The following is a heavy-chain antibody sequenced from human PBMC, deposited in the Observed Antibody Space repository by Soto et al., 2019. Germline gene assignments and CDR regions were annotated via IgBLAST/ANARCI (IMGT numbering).Heavy chain of an antibody. CDR3: ATAAIIGGPAFDI. CDR1: GFTFSDYY. J-gene: IGHJ3*02. CDR2: ISSSGSTI. Sequence: GGSLRLSCAASGFTFSDYYMSWIRQAPGKGLEWVSYISSSGSTIYYADSVKGRFTISRDNAKNSLYLQMNSLRAEDTAVYYCATAAIIGGPAFDIWGQGTMVTVSS. V-gene: IGHV3-11*01. D-gene: IGHD2-2*01.